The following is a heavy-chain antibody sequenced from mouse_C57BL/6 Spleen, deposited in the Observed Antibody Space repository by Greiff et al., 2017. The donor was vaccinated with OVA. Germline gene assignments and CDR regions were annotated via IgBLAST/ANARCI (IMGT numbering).Heavy chain of an antibody. V-gene: IGHV5-4*01. CDR3: ARDGITTVVAPFAY. J-gene: IGHJ3*01. CDR2: ISDGGSYT. Sequence: EVHLVESGGGLVKPGGSLKLSCAASGFTFSSYAMSWVRQTPEKRLEWVATISDGGSYTYSPDNVKGRFTISRDNAKNNLYLQMSHLKSEDTAMYYCARDGITTVVAPFAYWGQGTLVTVSA. D-gene: IGHD1-1*01. CDR1: GFTFSSYA.